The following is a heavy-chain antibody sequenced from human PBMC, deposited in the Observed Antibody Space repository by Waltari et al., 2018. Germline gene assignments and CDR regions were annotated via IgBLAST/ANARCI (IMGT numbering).Heavy chain of an antibody. CDR1: GGSINSGSYY. CDR2: IYYSGST. V-gene: IGHV4-39*07. Sequence: QLQMQESGPGLVKPSETLSLTCTVSGGSINSGSYYWGWVRQPPGKGLEWIGSIYYSGSTYDNPSLKSRVTISVDTSKNQFSLKLSSVTAADTAVYYCARYGPMTYYYYYMDVWGKGTTVTVSS. J-gene: IGHJ6*03. CDR3: ARYGPMTYYYYYMDV. D-gene: IGHD3-10*01.